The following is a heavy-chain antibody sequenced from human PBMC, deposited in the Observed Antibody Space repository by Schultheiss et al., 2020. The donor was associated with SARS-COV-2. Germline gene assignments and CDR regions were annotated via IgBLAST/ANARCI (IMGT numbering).Heavy chain of an antibody. CDR3: AREGYSYGWRAFDI. Sequence: GESLKISCAASGFTFSNAWMSWVRQAPVKGLEWVSSIGGSGSDTYYADAVEGRFTISRDNSKNTLYLQMNSLRAEDTAVYYCAREGYSYGWRAFDIWGQGTMVTVSS. D-gene: IGHD5-18*01. J-gene: IGHJ3*02. V-gene: IGHV3-23*01. CDR2: IGGSGSDT. CDR1: GFTFSNAW.